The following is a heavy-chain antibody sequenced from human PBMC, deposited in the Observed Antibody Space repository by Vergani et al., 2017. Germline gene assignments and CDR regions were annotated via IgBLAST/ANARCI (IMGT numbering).Heavy chain of an antibody. Sequence: VQLVESGGGLVKRGGSLRLYCAASGFSFNSYWMHWVRQVPGKGLLWVSRSKSDGSITAYADSVKGRFTISRDNAQNTLYLQMNSLRVEDTGVYYCARDRYYLGSGSYPYFYSYGLDVWGQGTAVTVSS. J-gene: IGHJ6*02. CDR3: ARDRYYLGSGSYPYFYSYGLDV. D-gene: IGHD3-10*01. CDR2: SKSDGSIT. V-gene: IGHV3-74*03. CDR1: GFSFNSYW.